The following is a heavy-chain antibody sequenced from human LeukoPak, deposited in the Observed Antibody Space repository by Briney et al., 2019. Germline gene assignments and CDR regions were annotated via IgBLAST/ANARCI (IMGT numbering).Heavy chain of an antibody. Sequence: SETLSLTCAVYGGSFRGYYWSWIRQPPGKGLEWIGEINHSGSTNYNPSLKSRVTISVDTSKNQFSLKLSSVTAADTAVYYCARVAPYCSSTSCYTHYYYYYMDVWGKGTTVTVSS. CDR2: INHSGST. D-gene: IGHD2-2*02. CDR1: GGSFRGYY. CDR3: ARVAPYCSSTSCYTHYYYYYMDV. J-gene: IGHJ6*03. V-gene: IGHV4-34*01.